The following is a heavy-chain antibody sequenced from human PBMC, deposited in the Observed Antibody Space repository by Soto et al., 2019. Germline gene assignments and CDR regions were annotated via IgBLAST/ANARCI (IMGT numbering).Heavy chain of an antibody. CDR3: VKYIGWGWFDP. CDR2: IKEDGTDK. CDR1: GFTFSIYW. Sequence: DVQLVESGGGLVQPGGSLKLSCAASGFTFSIYWMTWVRQAPGKGLEWVASIKEDGTDKYYVDSVKGRFTISRDDAKNSLFLQMNSLRAEDSALYYCVKYIGWGWFDPWGQGTLVSVSS. J-gene: IGHJ5*02. D-gene: IGHD5-12*01. V-gene: IGHV3-7*05.